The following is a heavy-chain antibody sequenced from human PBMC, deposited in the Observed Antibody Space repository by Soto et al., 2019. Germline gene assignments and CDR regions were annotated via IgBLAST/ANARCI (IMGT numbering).Heavy chain of an antibody. D-gene: IGHD2-21*01. V-gene: IGHV3-23*01. CDR2: ISESGDGT. CDR3: AKLHSDSHRGFLVY. CDR1: GFTFSNFA. Sequence: EVQLLASGGGLVQPGGSLRLSCAASGFTFSNFATSWVRQAPGKGLEWVSGISESGDGTNYADPVQGRFTISRANSKKTLDLQMRSLRVEDTDVYYCAKLHSDSHRGFLVYCGQGTLVTVSS. J-gene: IGHJ4*02.